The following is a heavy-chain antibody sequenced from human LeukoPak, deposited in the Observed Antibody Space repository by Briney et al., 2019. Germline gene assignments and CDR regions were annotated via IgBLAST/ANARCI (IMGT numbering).Heavy chain of an antibody. V-gene: IGHV4-34*01. CDR3: ARLRKDTAMVYYFDY. CDR2: INHSGST. Sequence: SETLSLTCAVYGGSFSGYYWSWIRQPPGKGLEWIGEINHSGSTNYNPSLKSRVTISVDTSKNQFSLKLSSVTAADTAVYYCARLRKDTAMVYYFDYWGQGTLVTVSS. J-gene: IGHJ4*02. D-gene: IGHD5-18*01. CDR1: GGSFSGYY.